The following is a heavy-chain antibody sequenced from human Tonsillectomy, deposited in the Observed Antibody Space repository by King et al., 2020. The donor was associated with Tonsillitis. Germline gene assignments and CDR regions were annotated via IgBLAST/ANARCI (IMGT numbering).Heavy chain of an antibody. J-gene: IGHJ4*02. V-gene: IGHV3-33*01. CDR1: GFTFSSYG. CDR3: ARDTSGTHFDY. Sequence: VQLVESGGGVVEPGRSLRLSCAASGFTFSSYGMHWFRQAPGKGLEWVAVLWYDGSNKYYSESVKGRFTISRDNSKKTVYLQMNSLRAEDTAVYYCARDTSGTHFDYWGQGTLVTVSS. D-gene: IGHD1-1*01. CDR2: LWYDGSNK.